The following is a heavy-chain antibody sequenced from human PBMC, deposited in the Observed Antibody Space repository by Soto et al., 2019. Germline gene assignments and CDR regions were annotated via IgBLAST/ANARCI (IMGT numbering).Heavy chain of an antibody. V-gene: IGHV3-74*01. Sequence: GGSLRLSCAASGFTFSTHWMHWVRQAPGKGLVWVSRINGDGSETTYADSVKGRLTISRDNAKNTLYLQVNNLRVEDTAVYYCAGDLPHDSSVAGHYSGQGALLTLSS. CDR2: INGDGSET. CDR1: GFTFSTHW. J-gene: IGHJ4*02. D-gene: IGHD3-22*01. CDR3: AGDLPHDSSVAGHY.